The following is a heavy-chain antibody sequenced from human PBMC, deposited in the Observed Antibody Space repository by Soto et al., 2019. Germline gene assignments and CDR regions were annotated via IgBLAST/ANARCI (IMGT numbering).Heavy chain of an antibody. CDR3: ARCPLDPIVVTKRGWFDP. J-gene: IGHJ5*02. CDR2: IYYSGST. V-gene: IGHV4-31*03. D-gene: IGHD3-22*01. Sequence: QVQLQESGPGLVKPSQTLSLTCTVSGGSISSGGYYWSWIRQHPGKGLEWIGYIYYSGSTYYNPSLKRRVTISVDTSKNQFSLKLSSVTAADTAVYYCARCPLDPIVVTKRGWFDPWGQGTLVTVSS. CDR1: GGSISSGGYY.